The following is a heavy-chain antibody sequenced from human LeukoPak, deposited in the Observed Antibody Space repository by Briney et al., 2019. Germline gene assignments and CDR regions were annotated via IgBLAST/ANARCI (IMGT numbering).Heavy chain of an antibody. J-gene: IGHJ6*02. Sequence: GGSLRLSCAASGFTFSDYYMSWIRQAPGKGLEWVSYISSSGSTIYYADSVKGRFTISRDNAKNSLYLQMNSLRAEDTAVYYCARAREDDYGDYVYYYGMDVWGQGTTVTVSS. V-gene: IGHV3-11*01. D-gene: IGHD4-17*01. CDR2: ISSSGSTI. CDR3: ARAREDDYGDYVYYYGMDV. CDR1: GFTFSDYY.